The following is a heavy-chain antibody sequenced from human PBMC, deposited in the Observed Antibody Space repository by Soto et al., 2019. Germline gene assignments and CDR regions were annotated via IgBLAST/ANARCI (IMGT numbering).Heavy chain of an antibody. Sequence: QVQLVQSGAEVKKPGSSVKVSCKASGGTFSSYTISWVRQAPGQGLEWMGRIIPILGIANYAQKFQGRVTITADKSTSTAYMELRSLRSEDTAVYYCARVAGAYCTNGVCYPDYWGQGTLVTVSS. CDR3: ARVAGAYCTNGVCYPDY. D-gene: IGHD2-8*01. V-gene: IGHV1-69*02. J-gene: IGHJ4*02. CDR1: GGTFSSYT. CDR2: IIPILGIA.